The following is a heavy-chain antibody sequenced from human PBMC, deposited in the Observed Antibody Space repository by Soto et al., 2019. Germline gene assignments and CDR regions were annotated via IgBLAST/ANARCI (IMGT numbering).Heavy chain of an antibody. CDR2: VSVSGNA. J-gene: IGHJ6*02. CDR3: ARALGGVSSSGVDV. D-gene: IGHD1-26*01. Sequence: HLQESGPGLVAPSQTLSLRCSVSGDSIGSGAFYWTWIRQVPGKGLEWIGYVSVSGNAYYNPSLKSRVTMSIETSENQLSLRLLSVTAADAAVYFCARALGGVSSSGVDVWGQGTSVTVS. CDR1: GDSIGSGAFY. V-gene: IGHV4-31*03.